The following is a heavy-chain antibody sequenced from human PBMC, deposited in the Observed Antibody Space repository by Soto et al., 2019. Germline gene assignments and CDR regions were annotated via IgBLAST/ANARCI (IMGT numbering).Heavy chain of an antibody. CDR2: IDYNGRT. CDR3: ETSRYTSGWWTPPSDY. Sequence: QVQLQESGPGLVKPSESLSLTCAVSGGSISSYYWSWIRQPPGQGLEWMGYIDYNGRTKYNPSLKSRAAISVGTFKNHSALRLTTVTAPDTALYYWETSRYTSGWWTPPSDYWGQGNLVAVSS. V-gene: IGHV4-59*01. D-gene: IGHD6-19*01. J-gene: IGHJ4*02. CDR1: GGSISSYY.